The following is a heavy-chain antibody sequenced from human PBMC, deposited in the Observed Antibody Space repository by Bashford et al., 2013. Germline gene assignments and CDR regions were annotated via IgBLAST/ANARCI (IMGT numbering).Heavy chain of an antibody. V-gene: IGHV4-31*03. CDR1: VASTNSGGYV. D-gene: IGHD5-12*01. Sequence: TLSLHLALCLVASTNSGGYVLELESAQHPREGDLEWIGYIYYSGMTNYNPSLKSRVTISVDTSKNQFSLKLSSVTAADTAVYYCARQIPSGGYVSWGQGTLVTVSS. CDR2: IYYSGMT. J-gene: IGHJ4*02. CDR3: ARQIPSGGYVS.